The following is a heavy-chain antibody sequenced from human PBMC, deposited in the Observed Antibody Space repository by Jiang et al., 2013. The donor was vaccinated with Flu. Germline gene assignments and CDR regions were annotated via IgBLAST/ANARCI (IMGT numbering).Heavy chain of an antibody. J-gene: IGHJ4*02. CDR2: IYGEGEK. Sequence: FSGFSLSTSVVAVGWIRQPPGEALEWLALIYGEGEKHYSPSLKSRLSITKDTSKNQVVLTLTNMDPVDTATYYCAHRYGGYFDYWGQGTLVTVSS. CDR1: GFSLSTSVVA. D-gene: IGHD4-17*01. CDR3: AHRYGGYFDY. V-gene: IGHV2-5*02.